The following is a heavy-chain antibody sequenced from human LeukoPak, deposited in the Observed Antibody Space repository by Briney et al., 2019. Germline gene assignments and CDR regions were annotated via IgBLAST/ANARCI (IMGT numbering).Heavy chain of an antibody. V-gene: IGHV3-21*01. D-gene: IGHD4-11*01. CDR1: GFTFSTYT. CDR3: ARISNYDIGGYSYYYYGMDV. Sequence: GGSLRLSCAASGFTFSTYTMNWVRQAPGKGLEWVSSICSSSNYIYYADSVKGRFTISRDNAKNSLYLQMNSLRAEDTAVYYCARISNYDIGGYSYYYYGMDVWGPGTTVTVSS. J-gene: IGHJ6*02. CDR2: ICSSSNYI.